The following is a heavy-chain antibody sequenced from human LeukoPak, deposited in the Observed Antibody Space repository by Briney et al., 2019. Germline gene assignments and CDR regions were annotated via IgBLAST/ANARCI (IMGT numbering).Heavy chain of an antibody. CDR3: VRRAEQVYPNWFDP. D-gene: IGHD6-13*01. J-gene: IGHJ5*02. V-gene: IGHV4-34*01. CDR1: GGSFSGYF. CDR2: INHSGST. Sequence: PSETLSLTCAVYGGSFSGYFWNWIRQPPGKGLEWIGEINHSGSTTYNPSLKSRVSISMDTSKTQFSLKLTSVTAADTAVYYCVRRAEQVYPNWFDPWGQGTLVTVSS.